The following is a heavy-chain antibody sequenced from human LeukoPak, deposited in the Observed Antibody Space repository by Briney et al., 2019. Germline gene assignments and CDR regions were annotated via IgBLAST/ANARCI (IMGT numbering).Heavy chain of an antibody. J-gene: IGHJ4*02. CDR3: ANSNYYGSGISDY. Sequence: ASVKVSCKASGYTFTDYYVHWVRQAPGQGLEWMGRINPKSGGTNYAQKFQGRVTMTRDTSISTAYMELSRLRSDDTAMYYCANSNYYGSGISDYWGQGTPVTVSS. CDR1: GYTFTDYY. CDR2: INPKSGGT. D-gene: IGHD3-10*01. V-gene: IGHV1-2*06.